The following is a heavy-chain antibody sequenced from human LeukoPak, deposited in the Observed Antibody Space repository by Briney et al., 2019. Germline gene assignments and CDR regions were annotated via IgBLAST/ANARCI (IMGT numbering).Heavy chain of an antibody. D-gene: IGHD6-6*01. V-gene: IGHV4-39*07. CDR1: GGSISSSSYY. Sequence: SETLSLTCTVSGGSISSSSYYWGWHRQPPGKGLEWIGSIYYSGSTYYNPSLKSRVTISVDTSKNQFSLKLSSVTAADTAVYYCAREQQLADYYYYYMDVWGKGTTVTVSS. CDR3: AREQQLADYYYYYMDV. CDR2: IYYSGST. J-gene: IGHJ6*03.